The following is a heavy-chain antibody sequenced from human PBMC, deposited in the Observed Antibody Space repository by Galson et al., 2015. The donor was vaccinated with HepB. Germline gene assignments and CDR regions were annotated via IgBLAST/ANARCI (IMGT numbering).Heavy chain of an antibody. J-gene: IGHJ4*02. CDR3: ARDTRGGSGSQPDY. D-gene: IGHD3-10*01. Sequence: SLRLSCAASGFTFSVYAMNWVRQAPGKGLEWVSSISYSGRYIYYADSVKGRFTISRDNAKNSVDLQMNSLRAEDTAVYYCARDTRGGSGSQPDYWGQGTMVTVSS. CDR2: ISYSGRYI. CDR1: GFTFSVYA. V-gene: IGHV3-21*01.